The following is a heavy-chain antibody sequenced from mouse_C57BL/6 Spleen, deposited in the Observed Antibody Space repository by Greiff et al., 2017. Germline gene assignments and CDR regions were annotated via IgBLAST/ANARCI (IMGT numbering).Heavy chain of an antibody. D-gene: IGHD2-13*01. CDR3: ARSRYYGDYVFAD. CDR1: GFTFSDYG. J-gene: IGHJ3*01. V-gene: IGHV5-17*01. CDR2: ISSGSSTI. Sequence: EVKLMESGGGLVKPGGSLKLSCAASGFTFSDYGMHWVRQAPEKGLEWIAYISSGSSTIYYADTVKGRFTISRDNANNTLFLQMTSLRSEDSAVYYCARSRYYGDYVFADWGQGTLVSVSA.